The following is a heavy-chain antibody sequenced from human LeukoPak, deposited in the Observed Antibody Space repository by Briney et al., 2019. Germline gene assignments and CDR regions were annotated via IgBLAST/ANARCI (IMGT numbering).Heavy chain of an antibody. CDR2: ISGSGGST. CDR1: GFTVSSYA. J-gene: IGHJ4*02. CDR3: AKGFGELLLYYFDY. D-gene: IGHD3-10*01. V-gene: IGHV3-23*01. Sequence: GGSLRLSCAASGFTVSSYAMCWVRQSPGKGLEWVSAISGSGGSTYYADSVKGRFTISRDNSKNTLYLQMNSLRAEDTAVYYCAKGFGELLLYYFDYWGQGTLVTVSS.